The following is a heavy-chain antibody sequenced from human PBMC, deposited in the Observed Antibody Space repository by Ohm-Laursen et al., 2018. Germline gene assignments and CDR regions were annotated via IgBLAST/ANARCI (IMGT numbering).Heavy chain of an antibody. CDR2: ISGSGGST. D-gene: IGHD3-22*01. CDR1: GFTFSSYA. Sequence: LRLSCAASGFTFSSYAMSWVRQAPGKGLEWVSAISGSGGSTYYADSVKGRFTISRDSSKNTLYLQMNSLGAEDTAVYYCARTQRTTMIERLKHAFDIWGQGTMVTVSS. J-gene: IGHJ3*02. V-gene: IGHV3-23*01. CDR3: ARTQRTTMIERLKHAFDI.